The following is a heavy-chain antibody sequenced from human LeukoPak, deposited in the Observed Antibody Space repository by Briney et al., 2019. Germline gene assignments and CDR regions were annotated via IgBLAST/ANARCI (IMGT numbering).Heavy chain of an antibody. CDR1: GASISRYS. Sequence: SETLSLTCTVSGASISRYSWSWIRQPAGKGLEWLGRINTSRSANYDPSLKSRVAMSADTSRNQVSLKLISVTAADTAVYYCARDNLNYGEDYWGQGTLVTVSS. D-gene: IGHD1-7*01. J-gene: IGHJ4*02. CDR3: ARDNLNYGEDY. CDR2: INTSRSA. V-gene: IGHV4-4*07.